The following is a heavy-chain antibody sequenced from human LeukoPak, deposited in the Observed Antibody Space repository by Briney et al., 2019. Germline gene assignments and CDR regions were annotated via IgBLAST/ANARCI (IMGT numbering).Heavy chain of an antibody. CDR1: GFTFSSYG. CDR2: IGGSGATT. Sequence: GGSLRLSCAASGFTFSSYGMHWVRQAPGKGLEWVSSIGGSGATTYYADSVKGRFTISRDNSKNTLYLQMNSLRAEDTAVYYCAKHWEHWGQGTLVTVSS. D-gene: IGHD3-16*01. V-gene: IGHV3-23*01. CDR3: AKHWEH. J-gene: IGHJ1*01.